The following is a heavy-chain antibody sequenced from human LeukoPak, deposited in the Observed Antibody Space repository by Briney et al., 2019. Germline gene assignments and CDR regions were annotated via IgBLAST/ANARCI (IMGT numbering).Heavy chain of an antibody. V-gene: IGHV1-18*01. CDR1: DYTFTNYG. CDR3: ARDYGEENDGGDF. J-gene: IGHJ4*02. D-gene: IGHD3-10*01. CDR2: ISTHDGHT. Sequence: ASVKVSCKASDYTFTNYGITWVRQAPGQGLEWMGWISTHDGHTICAQDLQGRVTMTRDTSTSTVYMELSSLRSEDTAVYYCARDYGEENDGGDFWGQGTLVTVSS.